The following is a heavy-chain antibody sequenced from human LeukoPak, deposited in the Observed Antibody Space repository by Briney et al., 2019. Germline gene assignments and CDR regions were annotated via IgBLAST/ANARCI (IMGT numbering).Heavy chain of an antibody. V-gene: IGHV3-21*04. CDR1: GFTFSSYS. CDR2: ISSSSSYI. J-gene: IGHJ5*02. Sequence: GGSLRLSCAASGFTFSSYSMNWVRQAPGKGLEWVSSISSSSSYIYYADSVKGRFTISRDNAKNSLYLQMNSLRAEDTALYYCAKDTGYYYDSSNYFTWGQGTLVTVSS. CDR3: AKDTGYYYDSSNYFT. D-gene: IGHD3-22*01.